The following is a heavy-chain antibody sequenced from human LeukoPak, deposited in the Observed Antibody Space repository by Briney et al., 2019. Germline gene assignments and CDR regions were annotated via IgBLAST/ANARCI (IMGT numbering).Heavy chain of an antibody. CDR1: GYSISSGYY. Sequence: PSETLSLTCTVSGYSISSGYYWGWIRQPPGKGLEWIATIYHSGSTYYKPSLKSRVTISLDTSKNQFSLKLSSVTAADTAVYYCARLPLVGATPYDYWGQGTLVTVSS. J-gene: IGHJ4*02. D-gene: IGHD1-26*01. CDR2: IYHSGST. V-gene: IGHV4-38-2*02. CDR3: ARLPLVGATPYDY.